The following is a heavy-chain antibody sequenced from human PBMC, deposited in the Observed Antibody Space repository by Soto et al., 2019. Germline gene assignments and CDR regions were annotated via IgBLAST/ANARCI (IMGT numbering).Heavy chain of an antibody. CDR1: GYSFTSYW. CDR2: IYPGDSDT. Sequence: PGESLKISCKGSGYSFTSYWIGWVRQMPGKGLEWMGIIYPGDSDTRYSPSFQGQVTISADKSISTAYLQWSSLKASDTAMYYCARHVTGTTFSYYYYGMDVWGQGTTVTVSS. J-gene: IGHJ6*02. D-gene: IGHD1-7*01. CDR3: ARHVTGTTFSYYYYGMDV. V-gene: IGHV5-51*01.